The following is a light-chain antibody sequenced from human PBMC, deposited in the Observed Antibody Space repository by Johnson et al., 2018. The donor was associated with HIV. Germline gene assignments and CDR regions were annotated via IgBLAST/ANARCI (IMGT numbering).Light chain of an antibody. CDR2: ENN. V-gene: IGLV1-51*02. Sequence: QPVLTQPPSVSAAPVQKVTISCSGSSSNIGNNYVSWYQQLPGTAPKLLIYENNKRPSGIPDRFSGSKSGTSATLGITGLQTGDEADYYCGTWDSSLSAYVCGTGTKVTVL. CDR3: GTWDSSLSAYV. CDR1: SSNIGNNY. J-gene: IGLJ1*01.